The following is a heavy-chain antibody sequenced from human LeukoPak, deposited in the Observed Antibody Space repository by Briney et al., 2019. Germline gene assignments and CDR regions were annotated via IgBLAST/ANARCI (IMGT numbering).Heavy chain of an antibody. CDR2: ISYDGSNK. J-gene: IGHJ6*02. CDR3: ARDRGDYGDPAYYGMDV. V-gene: IGHV3-30-3*01. Sequence: GGSLRLSCAASGFTFSSYAMHWVRQAPGKGLEWVAVISYDGSNKYYADSVKGRFTISRDNSKNTLYLQMNSLRAEDTAVYYCARDRGDYGDPAYYGMDVWGQGTTVTVSS. CDR1: GFTFSSYA. D-gene: IGHD4-17*01.